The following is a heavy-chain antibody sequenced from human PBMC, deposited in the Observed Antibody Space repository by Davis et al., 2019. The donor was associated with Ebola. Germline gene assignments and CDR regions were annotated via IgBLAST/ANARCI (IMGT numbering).Heavy chain of an antibody. Sequence: GESLKISCAASGFTFSSYSMNWVRQAPGKGLEWVSYISSSSSTIYYADSVKGRFTISRDNAKNSLYLQMNSLRAEDTAVYYCARVSDILTGYSPDYWGQGTLVTVSS. J-gene: IGHJ4*02. CDR2: ISSSSSTI. V-gene: IGHV3-48*01. CDR3: ARVSDILTGYSPDY. CDR1: GFTFSSYS. D-gene: IGHD3-9*01.